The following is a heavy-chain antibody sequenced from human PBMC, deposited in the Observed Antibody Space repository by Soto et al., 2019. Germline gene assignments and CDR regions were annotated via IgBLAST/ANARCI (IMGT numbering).Heavy chain of an antibody. Sequence: QVQLVQSGAEVKKPGASVKVSCKASGYTFTNYGVSWVRQAPGQGLEWMGWINTYNGNTNYEDKFQGRVTVTTDTPTTTAYMELRSLRSDDTAVYYCARGADPTYFDNWGQGTLVTVSS. CDR2: INTYNGNT. J-gene: IGHJ4*02. D-gene: IGHD6-25*01. V-gene: IGHV1-18*01. CDR3: ARGADPTYFDN. CDR1: GYTFTNYG.